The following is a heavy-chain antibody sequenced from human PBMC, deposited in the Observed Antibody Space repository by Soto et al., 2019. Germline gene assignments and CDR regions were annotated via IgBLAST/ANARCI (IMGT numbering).Heavy chain of an antibody. J-gene: IGHJ6*03. D-gene: IGHD2-2*01. V-gene: IGHV3-23*01. CDR2: ISGSGGST. CDR1: GFTFSSYA. CDR3: AKIGLTDCSSTSCYYYYYMDV. Sequence: EVQLLESGGGLVQPGGSLRLSCAASGFTFSSYAMSWVRQAPGKGLEWVSAISGSGGSTYYADSVKGRFTISRDNSKNTLYLQMNSLRAEDTAVYYCAKIGLTDCSSTSCYYYYYMDVWGKGTTVTVSS.